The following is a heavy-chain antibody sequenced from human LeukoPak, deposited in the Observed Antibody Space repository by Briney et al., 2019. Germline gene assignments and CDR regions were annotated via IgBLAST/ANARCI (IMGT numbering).Heavy chain of an antibody. V-gene: IGHV3-48*02. D-gene: IGHD3-10*01. Sequence: GGSLRLSCAASGFTFSSYSMNWVRQAPGKGLEWVSYISGGSSIMYYADSVKGRFTISRDNAKNSLYLQMNSLRDADTAVYYCARGPDGSGTTAFDVWGQGTMV. CDR2: ISGGSSIM. CDR1: GFTFSSYS. J-gene: IGHJ3*01. CDR3: ARGPDGSGTTAFDV.